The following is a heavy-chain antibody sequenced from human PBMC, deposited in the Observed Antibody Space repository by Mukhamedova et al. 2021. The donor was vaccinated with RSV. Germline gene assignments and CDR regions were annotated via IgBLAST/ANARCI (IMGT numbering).Heavy chain of an antibody. CDR3: ARATIYCSGGSCYYRKYYFDY. V-gene: IGHV4-39*01. D-gene: IGHD2-15*01. CDR2: IYYSGST. J-gene: IGHJ4*02. Sequence: PGKGLEWIGSIYYSGSTYYNPSLKSRVTISVDTSKNQFSLKLSSVTAADTAVYYCARATIYCSGGSCYYRKYYFDYWGQGTLGTVS.